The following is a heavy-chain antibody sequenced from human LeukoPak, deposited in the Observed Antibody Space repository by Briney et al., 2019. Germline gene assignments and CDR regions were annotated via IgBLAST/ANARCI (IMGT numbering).Heavy chain of an antibody. CDR3: TRGQSSGWKVYYFDY. CDR1: GFTFGDYA. CDR2: IRSKAYGGTT. Sequence: GGSLRLSCTASGFTFGDYAMSWVSQAPGKGLEWVGFIRSKAYGGTTEYAASVKGRFTISRDDSKSIAYLQMNSLKTKDTAVYYCTRGQSSGWKVYYFDYWGQGTLVTVSS. J-gene: IGHJ4*02. V-gene: IGHV3-49*04. D-gene: IGHD6-19*01.